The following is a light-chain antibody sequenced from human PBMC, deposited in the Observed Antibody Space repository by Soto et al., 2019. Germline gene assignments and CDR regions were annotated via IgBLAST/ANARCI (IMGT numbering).Light chain of an antibody. CDR1: QSISSY. Sequence: DIQMTQSPSSLSASVGDRVTITCRASQSISSYLNWYQQKPGKAPKLLIYGASSLQSGVPSRFSGSGSGTDFTLTITTLQPEDFATYYCQQSHTTPISFGQGTRLEIK. CDR3: QQSHTTPIS. V-gene: IGKV1-39*01. CDR2: GAS. J-gene: IGKJ5*01.